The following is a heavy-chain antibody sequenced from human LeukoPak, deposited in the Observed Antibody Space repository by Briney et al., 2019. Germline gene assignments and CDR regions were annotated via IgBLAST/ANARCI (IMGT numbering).Heavy chain of an antibody. CDR1: GGTFSSYA. V-gene: IGHV1-69*05. CDR2: IIPIFGTA. J-gene: IGHJ4*02. Sequence: SVKVSCKASGGTFSSYAISWVRQAPGQGLEWMGRIIPIFGTANYAQKFQGRVTITTDESTSTAYMELSSLRSEDTAVYYCARVDRYSSGLDYWSQGPLVTVSS. CDR3: ARVDRYSSGLDY. D-gene: IGHD6-19*01.